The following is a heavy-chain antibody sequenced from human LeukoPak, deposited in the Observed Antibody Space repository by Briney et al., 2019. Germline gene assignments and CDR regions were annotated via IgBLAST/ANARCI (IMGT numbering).Heavy chain of an antibody. V-gene: IGHV3-53*01. CDR3: ARAGTGGDYDAFDI. CDR1: GFTVSSNY. J-gene: IGHJ3*02. Sequence: GGSLRLSCAASGFTVSSNYMTWVRQAPGKGLEWVSVIYSGGSTYSADSVQGRFTISRDKSNNTMYLQMNSLGAEDTAVYYCARAGTGGDYDAFDIWGQGTMVTVSS. D-gene: IGHD4-17*01. CDR2: IYSGGST.